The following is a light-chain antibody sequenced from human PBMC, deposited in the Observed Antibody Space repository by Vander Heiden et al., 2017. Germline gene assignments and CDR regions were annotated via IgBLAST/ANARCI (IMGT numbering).Light chain of an antibody. V-gene: IGLV1-51*01. Sequence: QSVLTQPPSVSAAPGQKVTISCSESSSNIGTNYVSWYQQLPGTAPKLLIYDNNKRPSGMPDRFSGSKSGTSATLGITGLQTGDEADYYCGTWDSSLSAVVFGGGTKLTVL. CDR1: SSNIGTNY. CDR3: GTWDSSLSAVV. J-gene: IGLJ2*01. CDR2: DNN.